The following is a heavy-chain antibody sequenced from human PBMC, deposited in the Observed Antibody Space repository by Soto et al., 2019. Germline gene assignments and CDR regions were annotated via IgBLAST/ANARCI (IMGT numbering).Heavy chain of an antibody. Sequence: SETLSLTCAVYGGSFSGYYWSWIRQPPGKGLEWIGEINHSGSTNYNPSLKSRVTISVDTSKNQYSLKLSSVTAADTAVYYCASSPYYYGSGSLDYWGQGTLVTVSS. V-gene: IGHV4-34*01. CDR1: GGSFSGYY. J-gene: IGHJ4*02. CDR3: ASSPYYYGSGSLDY. D-gene: IGHD3-10*01. CDR2: INHSGST.